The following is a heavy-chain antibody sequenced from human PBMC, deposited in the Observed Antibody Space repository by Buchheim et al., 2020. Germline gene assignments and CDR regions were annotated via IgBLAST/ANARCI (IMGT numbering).Heavy chain of an antibody. D-gene: IGHD3-10*01. CDR2: ISTSGDII. CDR3: ARRDLYGSGSWGSIDV. CDR1: GFTFSDYY. V-gene: IGHV3-11*01. J-gene: IGHJ6*03. Sequence: QVQLVESGGGLVKPGGSLRVSCAASGFTFSDYYMSWIRQAPGKGLEWVSYISTSGDIIYSADSVKGRFTNSRDNAKNSLYLQMNSLRAEDTGGYYWARRDLYGSGSWGSIDVWGKGTT.